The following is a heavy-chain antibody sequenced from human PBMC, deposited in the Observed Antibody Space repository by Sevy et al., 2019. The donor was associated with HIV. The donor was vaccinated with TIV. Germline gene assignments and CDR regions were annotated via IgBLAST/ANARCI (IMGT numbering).Heavy chain of an antibody. D-gene: IGHD5-18*01. CDR1: GGSISSYY. Sequence: SETLSLTCTVSGGSISSYYWSWIRQPPGKGLEWIGYIYYSGSTNYNPSLKSRVTISVDTSKNQFSRKLSSVTAADTAVYYCARVVGYSYGYNWFDPWGQGTLVTVSS. CDR2: IYYSGST. CDR3: ARVVGYSYGYNWFDP. V-gene: IGHV4-59*01. J-gene: IGHJ5*02.